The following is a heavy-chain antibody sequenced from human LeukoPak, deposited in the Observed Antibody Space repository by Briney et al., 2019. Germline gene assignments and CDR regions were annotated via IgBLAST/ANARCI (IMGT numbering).Heavy chain of an antibody. V-gene: IGHV3-21*01. CDR2: ISTSATYI. J-gene: IGHJ2*01. Sequence: PGGSLRLSCAASGFTFNNYAMSWVRQAPGKGLEWVSSISTSATYIYYTDSMKGRFTVSRDDAKHSLYLQMNSLRVEDTAVYYCARTPSSGDYFPWYFDLWGRGTLVTVSS. CDR1: GFTFNNYA. D-gene: IGHD2/OR15-2a*01. CDR3: ARTPSSGDYFPWYFDL.